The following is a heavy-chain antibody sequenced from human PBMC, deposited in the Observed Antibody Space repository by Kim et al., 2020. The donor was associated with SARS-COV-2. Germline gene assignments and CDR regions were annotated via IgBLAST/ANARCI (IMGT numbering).Heavy chain of an antibody. CDR1: GGSISSSSYY. CDR3: ARPGGGGAFDI. Sequence: SETLSLTCTVSGGSISSSSYYWGWIRQPPGKGLEWIGSIYYSGSTYYNPSLKSRVTISVDTSKNQFSLKLSSVTAADTAVYYCARPGGGGAFDIWGQGTMVTVSS. D-gene: IGHD3-16*01. V-gene: IGHV4-39*01. CDR2: IYYSGST. J-gene: IGHJ3*02.